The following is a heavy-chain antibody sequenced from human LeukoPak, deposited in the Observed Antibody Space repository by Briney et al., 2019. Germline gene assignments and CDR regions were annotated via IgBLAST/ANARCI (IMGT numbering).Heavy chain of an antibody. Sequence: PGGSLRFSCAASGFTFSTYATGWVRQAPGKGLEGVSSIKRGGGDPFYADSVKGRFTISRDNSKNTLFLQLNSLRAEDTAVYYCAKGGHDFNPFYWWGQGTLVTVSS. D-gene: IGHD2-21*02. V-gene: IGHV3-23*01. CDR1: GFTFSTYA. CDR3: AKGGHDFNPFYW. J-gene: IGHJ4*02. CDR2: IKRGGGDP.